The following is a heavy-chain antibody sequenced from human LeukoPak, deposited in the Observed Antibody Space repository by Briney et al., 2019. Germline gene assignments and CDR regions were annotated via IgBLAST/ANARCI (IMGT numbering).Heavy chain of an antibody. CDR2: LYVNENR. CDR1: GPIVSTNY. Sequence: GGSLRLSCAVSGPIVSTNYMSWVRQAPGKGLEWISILYVNENRYYADSVKGRFTISRDNSKNTLYLQMNSLRAEDTAVYYCAREHTIAATGTHWFDPWGQGTLVTVSS. CDR3: AREHTIAATGTHWFDP. V-gene: IGHV3-53*01. D-gene: IGHD6-13*01. J-gene: IGHJ5*02.